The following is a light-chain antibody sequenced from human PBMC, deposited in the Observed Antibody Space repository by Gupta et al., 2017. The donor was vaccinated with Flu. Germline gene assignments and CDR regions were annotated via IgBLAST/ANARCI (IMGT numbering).Light chain of an antibody. V-gene: IGKV1-5*03. J-gene: IGKJ2*03. CDR3: QQYNDWYS. CDR1: QSIDTW. CDR2: KAS. Sequence: DIQITQSPSTLSASVGDRVTITCRASQSIDTWLAWYQQKPGKAPKLLIYKASSLESGVPSRFSGSGSGTEFILTISSLQPDDFATYYCQQYNDWYSFGQGTKLEIK.